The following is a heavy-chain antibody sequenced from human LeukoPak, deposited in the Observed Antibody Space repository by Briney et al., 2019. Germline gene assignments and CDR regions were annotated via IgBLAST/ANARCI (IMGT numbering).Heavy chain of an antibody. J-gene: IGHJ4*02. V-gene: IGHV3-23*01. CDR3: AKHHDFWSGYLGY. Sequence: PGGSLRLSCAASGSTFSIYAMSWVRHAPGEGLEWVSAISGSGGSTYYADSVKGRFTISRDNSKNTLYLQMNSLRAEDTAVYYCAKHHDFWSGYLGYWGQGTLVTVSS. CDR2: ISGSGGST. D-gene: IGHD3-3*01. CDR1: GSTFSIYA.